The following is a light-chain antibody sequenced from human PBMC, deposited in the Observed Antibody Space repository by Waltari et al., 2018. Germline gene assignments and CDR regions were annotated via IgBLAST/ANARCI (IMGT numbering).Light chain of an antibody. J-gene: IGLJ3*02. Sequence: QSALTQPRSVSGSPGQSVAISCTGTSSDVGAYNYVSWYQHHPGKAPKLMIFDVSKRPSGVPDRFSGSKSGNTASLTISGLQAGDEADYHCSSTAGGYTWVFGGGTKVTVL. V-gene: IGLV2-11*01. CDR3: SSTAGGYTWV. CDR1: SSDVGAYNY. CDR2: DVS.